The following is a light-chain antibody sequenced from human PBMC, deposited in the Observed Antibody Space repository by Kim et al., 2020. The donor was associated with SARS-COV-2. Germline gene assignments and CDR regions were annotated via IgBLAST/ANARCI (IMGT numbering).Light chain of an antibody. CDR1: SSNIGNNY. J-gene: IGLJ1*01. V-gene: IGLV1-51*01. Sequence: VQKVTISCSGSSSNIGNNYVSWYQQLPGTAPKLLIYDNNKRPSGIPDRFSGSKSGTSATLGITGLQTGDEADYYCGTWDSSLSAGVFGTGTKVTV. CDR2: DNN. CDR3: GTWDSSLSAGV.